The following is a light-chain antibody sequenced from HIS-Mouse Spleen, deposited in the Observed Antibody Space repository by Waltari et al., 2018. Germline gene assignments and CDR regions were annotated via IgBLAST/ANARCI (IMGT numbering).Light chain of an antibody. Sequence: SYELTQPPSVSVSPGQTARITCSGDALQKQSAYLYQQKSGQAPVLVIYEDSKRPSGIPERFSGSSSGTMATLTISGAQVEDEADYYCYSTDSSGNHRVFGGGTKLTVL. CDR3: YSTDSSGNHRV. V-gene: IGLV3-10*01. J-gene: IGLJ2*01. CDR1: ALQKQS. CDR2: EDS.